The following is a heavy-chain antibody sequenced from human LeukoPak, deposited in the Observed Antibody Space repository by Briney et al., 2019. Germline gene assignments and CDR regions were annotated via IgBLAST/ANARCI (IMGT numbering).Heavy chain of an antibody. CDR1: GFTFSSYS. V-gene: IGHV3-21*01. Sequence: GGSLRLSCAASGFTFSSYSMNWVRQAPGKGLEWVSSISSSSSYIYYADSVKGRSTISRDNAKNSLYLQMNSLRAEDTAVYYCARDASADILTGYYLRKNPPPTYWGQGTLVTVSS. D-gene: IGHD3-9*01. CDR3: ARDASADILTGYYLRKNPPPTY. J-gene: IGHJ4*02. CDR2: ISSSSSYI.